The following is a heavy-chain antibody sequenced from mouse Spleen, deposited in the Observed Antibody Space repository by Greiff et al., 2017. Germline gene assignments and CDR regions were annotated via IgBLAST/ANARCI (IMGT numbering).Heavy chain of an antibody. CDR2: IYPSDSET. Sequence: VQLQQPGAELVRPGSSVKLSCKASGYTFTSYWMDWVKQRPGQGLEWIGNIYPSDSETHYNQKFKDKATLTVDKSSSTAYMQLSSLTSEDSAVYYCARGNSYYSYYFDYWGQGTTLTVSS. J-gene: IGHJ2*01. D-gene: IGHD2-12*01. CDR1: GYTFTSYW. CDR3: ARGNSYYSYYFDY. V-gene: IGHV1-61*01.